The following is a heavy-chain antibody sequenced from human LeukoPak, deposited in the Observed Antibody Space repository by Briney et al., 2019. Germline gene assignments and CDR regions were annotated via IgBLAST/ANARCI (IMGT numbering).Heavy chain of an antibody. CDR3: ARVVDDIVVVDPAYGYYFDY. Sequence: GGSLRLSCAASGYTVRSNHMSWVRQAPGKGLEWVANIKQDGSEKYYVDSVKGRFTISRDNAKNSLYLQMNSLRAEDTAVYYCARVVDDIVVVDPAYGYYFDYWGQGTLVTVSS. D-gene: IGHD2-2*01. CDR2: IKQDGSEK. CDR1: GYTVRSNH. V-gene: IGHV3-7*03. J-gene: IGHJ4*02.